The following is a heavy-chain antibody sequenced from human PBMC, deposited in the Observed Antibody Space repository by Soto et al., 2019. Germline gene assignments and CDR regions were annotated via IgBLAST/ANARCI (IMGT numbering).Heavy chain of an antibody. CDR2: ISSSSSYI. J-gene: IGHJ6*02. CDR1: GFTFSSYS. Sequence: EVQLVESGGGLVKPGGSLRLSCAASGFTFSSYSMNWVRQAPGKGLEWVSSISSSSSYIYYADSVKGRFTISRDNAKNYLYLQMNSLRAEDTAVYYCARMGSQRYYYYGMDVWGQGTTVTVSS. D-gene: IGHD6-25*01. V-gene: IGHV3-21*01. CDR3: ARMGSQRYYYYGMDV.